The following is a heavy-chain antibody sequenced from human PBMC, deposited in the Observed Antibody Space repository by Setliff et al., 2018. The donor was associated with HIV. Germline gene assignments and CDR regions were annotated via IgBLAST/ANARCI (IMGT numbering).Heavy chain of an antibody. D-gene: IGHD4-17*01. J-gene: IGHJ4*02. Sequence: PSETLSLTCAVSGASISSGGWWSWVRQPPGKGLEWIGEIYHSGRTNYNPSLESRVSISMDASKNKFSLKVTSVTSADTAVYYCAKGAGFYGDYTFDYWGQGNLVTVSS. V-gene: IGHV4-4*02. CDR3: AKGAGFYGDYTFDY. CDR2: IYHSGRT. CDR1: GASISSGGW.